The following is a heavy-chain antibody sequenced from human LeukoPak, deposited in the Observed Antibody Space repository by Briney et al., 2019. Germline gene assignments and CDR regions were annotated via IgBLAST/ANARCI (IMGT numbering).Heavy chain of an antibody. CDR1: GFKFSYYW. V-gene: IGHV3-7*01. D-gene: IGHD2-15*01. CDR2: IKERGGEK. CDR3: ARGWGEKGRCRGGTCNNPQFDY. J-gene: IGHJ4*02. Sequence: GGSLRLSCAASGFKFSYYWMTWSGRAPGKGLKWLANIKERGGEKYYVDSVKGRFTISRDNADDLVYLQMNSLRVEDTAVYYCARGWGEKGRCRGGTCNNPQFDYWGQGILVTVSS.